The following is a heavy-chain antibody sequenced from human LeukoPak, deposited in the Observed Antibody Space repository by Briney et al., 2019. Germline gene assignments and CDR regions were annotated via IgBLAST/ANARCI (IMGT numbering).Heavy chain of an antibody. D-gene: IGHD3-10*01. CDR1: GGSFRGYY. CDR2: ITHSGAT. J-gene: IGHJ5*02. V-gene: IGHV4-34*01. Sequence: PSETLSLTCGVSGGSFRGYYWSWIRLSPGRGLEWIGEITHSGATKYNPSLASRLTISLDTSKDQFSLKLTSATAADTVVYYCARGVLRVTRARGTSKAFDPWGQGTQVSVSS. CDR3: ARGVLRVTRARGTSKAFDP.